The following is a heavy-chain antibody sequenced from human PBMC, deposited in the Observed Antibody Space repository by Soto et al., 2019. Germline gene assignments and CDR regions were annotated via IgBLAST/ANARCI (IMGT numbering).Heavy chain of an antibody. CDR3: ARGGSSGGWYFDL. Sequence: QVQLVQSGAEVKKPGSSVKVSCKASGGSFSSPTISWVRQAPGQGLEWMGGVSPIFGTTNYAQKFQGRVTITADASSGTAYMELSSLKSEDTAVYYCARGGSSGGWYFDLWGRGTLVTVSS. CDR2: VSPIFGTT. CDR1: GGSFSSPT. V-gene: IGHV1-69*01. D-gene: IGHD1-26*01. J-gene: IGHJ2*01.